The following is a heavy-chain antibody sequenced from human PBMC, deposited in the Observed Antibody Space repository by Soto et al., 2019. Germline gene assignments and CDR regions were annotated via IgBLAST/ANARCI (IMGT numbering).Heavy chain of an antibody. CDR1: GLTFSTYG. J-gene: IGHJ4*02. V-gene: IGHV3-33*01. Sequence: PGGSLRLSCAASGLTFSTYGMHWVRQAPGKGLEWVAVIWYDGSNKYYADSVKGRFTISRDNSKNTLYLQMNSLRAEDTAVYYCARGVCSSTSCYLFDYWGQGTLVTVSS. CDR3: ARGVCSSTSCYLFDY. CDR2: IWYDGSNK. D-gene: IGHD2-2*01.